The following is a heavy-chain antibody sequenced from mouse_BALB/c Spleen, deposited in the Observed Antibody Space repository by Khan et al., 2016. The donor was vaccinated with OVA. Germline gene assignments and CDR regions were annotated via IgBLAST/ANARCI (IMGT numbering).Heavy chain of an antibody. D-gene: IGHD2-4*01. CDR1: GFSLNNYS. CDR2: IWSAGST. Sequence: QVQLQQSGPGLVQPSQSLSITCTVSGFSLNNYSVHWVRQSPGKGLEWLGVIWSAGSTDYNAAFISRLPISTDNSRSQVFFKMNSLQPNDTAIYYCARRGYDYGRGALFAYWGQGTPVTVSA. CDR3: ARRGYDYGRGALFAY. V-gene: IGHV2-2*02. J-gene: IGHJ3*01.